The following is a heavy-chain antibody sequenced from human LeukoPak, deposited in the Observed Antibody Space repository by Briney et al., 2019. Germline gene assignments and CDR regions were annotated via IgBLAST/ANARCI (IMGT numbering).Heavy chain of an antibody. CDR1: GFTFSSYE. J-gene: IGHJ4*02. D-gene: IGHD3-22*01. Sequence: PGGSLRLSCAASGFTFSSYEMNWVRQAPGKGLEWVSYISSSGSAMYYADSVKGRFTISRDNAKNSLYLQMNSLRAEDTAVYYCARANYYDTSGFDYWGQGTLVTVSS. CDR3: ARANYYDTSGFDY. CDR2: ISSSGSAM. V-gene: IGHV3-48*03.